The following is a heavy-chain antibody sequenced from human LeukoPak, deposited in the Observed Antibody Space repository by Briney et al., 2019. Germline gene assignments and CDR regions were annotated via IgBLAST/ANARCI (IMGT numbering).Heavy chain of an antibody. CDR3: AKDFGSGSYKDPTYKYYYYYYGMDA. CDR2: ITWNSGSI. D-gene: IGHD3-10*01. V-gene: IGHV3-9*01. Sequence: LSLTCTVSGGSLNNYYWSWVRQPPGKGLEWVSGITWNSGSIGYADSVRGRFTVSRDNAKNSLYLQMNSLRVEDTALYYCAKDFGSGSYKDPTYKYYYYYYGMDAWGQGTTVTVSS. CDR1: GGSLNNYY. J-gene: IGHJ6*02.